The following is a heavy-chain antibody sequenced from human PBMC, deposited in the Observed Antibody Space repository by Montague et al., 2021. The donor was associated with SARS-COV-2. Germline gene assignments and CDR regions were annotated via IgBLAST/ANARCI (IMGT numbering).Heavy chain of an antibody. CDR2: IYYSGST. CDR3: ARVHIVVVTAMRYFDL. J-gene: IGHJ2*01. V-gene: IGHV4-31*03. D-gene: IGHD2-21*02. CDR1: GGSISSGGYY. Sequence: TLSLTCTVSGGSISSGGYYWSWIRQHPGKGLEWMGYIYYSGSTYYNPSLKSRVTISVDTSKNQFSLKLSSVTAADTAVYYCARVHIVVVTAMRYFDLWGRGTLVTVSS.